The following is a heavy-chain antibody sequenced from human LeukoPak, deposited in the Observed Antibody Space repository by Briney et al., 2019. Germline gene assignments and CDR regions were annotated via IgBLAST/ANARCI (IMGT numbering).Heavy chain of an antibody. J-gene: IGHJ4*02. V-gene: IGHV3-9*03. CDR3: AKGNYGDYTPDPMYYFDY. D-gene: IGHD4-17*01. CDR2: ISWNSGSI. Sequence: PGRSLRLSCAASGFTFDDYAMHWVRQAPGKGLERVSGISWNSGSIGYADSVKGRFTISRDNAKNSLYLQMNSLRAEDMALYYCAKGNYGDYTPDPMYYFDYWGQGTLVTVSS. CDR1: GFTFDDYA.